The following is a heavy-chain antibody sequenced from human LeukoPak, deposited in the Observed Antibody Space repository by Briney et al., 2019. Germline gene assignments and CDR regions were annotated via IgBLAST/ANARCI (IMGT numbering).Heavy chain of an antibody. D-gene: IGHD3-22*01. Sequence: GGSLRLSCAASGFTFSSYGMHWVRQAPGKGLEWVAVISYDGSNKYYADSVKGRFTISGDNSKNTPYLQMNSLRAEDTAVYYCAKGATYYYDSSGYEIDYWGQGTLVTVSS. CDR2: ISYDGSNK. CDR1: GFTFSSYG. J-gene: IGHJ4*02. V-gene: IGHV3-30*18. CDR3: AKGATYYYDSSGYEIDY.